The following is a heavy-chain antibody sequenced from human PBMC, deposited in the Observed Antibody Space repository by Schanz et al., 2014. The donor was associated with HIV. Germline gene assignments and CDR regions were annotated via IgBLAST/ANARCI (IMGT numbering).Heavy chain of an antibody. Sequence: QVQLQQWGAGLLKPSETLSLTCAVYGGSFSGYYWSWIRQSPGKGLEWIGEINHSGRTKYSPSLKRRVTISVATSKSQFSLKLSSVTAADTAVYYCAAFYSNYLYYYYGMDVWGQGTTVTVSS. CDR3: AAFYSNYLYYYYGMDV. J-gene: IGHJ6*02. D-gene: IGHD4-4*01. V-gene: IGHV4-34*02. CDR1: GGSFSGYY. CDR2: INHSGRT.